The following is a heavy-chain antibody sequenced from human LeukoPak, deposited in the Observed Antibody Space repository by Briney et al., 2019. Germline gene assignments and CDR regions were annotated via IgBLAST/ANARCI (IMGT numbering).Heavy chain of an antibody. CDR1: GFTFSSYG. Sequence: PGGSLRLSCAASGFTFSSYGMHWVRQAPGKGLEWVAVISYDGSNKYYADSVKGRFTISRDNSNNTLYLQMNSLRAEDTAVYYCARDQQYNGRPWVGAFDIWGQGTVVTVSS. D-gene: IGHD2-8*01. CDR2: ISYDGSNK. V-gene: IGHV3-30*03. J-gene: IGHJ3*02. CDR3: ARDQQYNGRPWVGAFDI.